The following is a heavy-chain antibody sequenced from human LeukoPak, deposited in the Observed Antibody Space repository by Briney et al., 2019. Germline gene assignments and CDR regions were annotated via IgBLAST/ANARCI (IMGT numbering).Heavy chain of an antibody. D-gene: IGHD2-15*01. Sequence: PGGSLRLSCAASGFTFSDYYMSWIRQAPGKGLEWVSYISSSGSTIYYADSVKGRFTISRDNAKNSLYLQMNSLRAEDTAVYYCARDRWELLSNSYHYCGLDVWGQGTTVTVSS. V-gene: IGHV3-11*01. CDR1: GFTFSDYY. J-gene: IGHJ6*02. CDR2: ISSSGSTI. CDR3: ARDRWELLSNSYHYCGLDV.